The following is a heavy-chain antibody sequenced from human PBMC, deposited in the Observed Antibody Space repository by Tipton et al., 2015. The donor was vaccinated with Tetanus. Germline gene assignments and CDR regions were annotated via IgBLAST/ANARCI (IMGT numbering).Heavy chain of an antibody. CDR2: IYYSGST. CDR3: ARALLWFGEPYYYYYGMDV. CDR1: GGSISSYY. Sequence: TLSLTCTVSGGSISSYYWSWIRQPPGKGLEWIGYIYYSGSTNYNPSLKSRATISVDTSKNQFSLKLSSVTAADTAVYYCARALLWFGEPYYYYYGMDVWGQGTTVTVSS. V-gene: IGHV4-59*01. J-gene: IGHJ6*02. D-gene: IGHD3-10*01.